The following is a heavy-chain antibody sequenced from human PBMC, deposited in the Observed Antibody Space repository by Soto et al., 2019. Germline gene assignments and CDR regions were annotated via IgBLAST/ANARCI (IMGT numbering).Heavy chain of an antibody. V-gene: IGHV3-30*18. D-gene: IGHD2-2*01. J-gene: IGHJ5*02. CDR2: ISYDGSNK. CDR1: GSSFPKYP. CDR3: AKVEDIVVVPAAAGIDP. Sequence: PGGSLRLSCAASGSSFPKYPMPWVRQTPDKGLEWVAVISYDGSNKYYADSVTGRFTISRDNSKNTLYLQMNSLRAEDTAVYYCAKVEDIVVVPAAAGIDPWGQGTLVTVSS.